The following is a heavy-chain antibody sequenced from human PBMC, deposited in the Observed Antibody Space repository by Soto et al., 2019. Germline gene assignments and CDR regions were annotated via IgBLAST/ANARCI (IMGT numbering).Heavy chain of an antibody. J-gene: IGHJ4*02. CDR1: GGTFSSYA. CDR2: IIPIFGTA. CDR3: ARDSSGPRTLYYFDY. Sequence: ASVKVSCKASGGTFSSYAISWVRQAPGQGLEWMGGIIPIFGTANYAQKFQGRVTITADESTSTAYMELSSLRSEDTAVYYCARDSSGPRTLYYFDYWGQGTLVTVSS. V-gene: IGHV1-69*13. D-gene: IGHD3-22*01.